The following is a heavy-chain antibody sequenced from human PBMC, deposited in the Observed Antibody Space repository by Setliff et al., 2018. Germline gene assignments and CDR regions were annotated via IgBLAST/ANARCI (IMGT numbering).Heavy chain of an antibody. CDR3: VRGSAYSSGSFDC. CDR2: LSGTGGIT. Sequence: PGGSLRLSCAASGFTFSSYALSWVRQAPGKGLEWVSGLSGTGGITYYADSVKGRFTISRDNSKNTLYLQMNSLRAEDTAMYYCVRGSAYSSGSFDCWGQGTLVTVSS. J-gene: IGHJ4*02. V-gene: IGHV3-23*01. CDR1: GFTFSSYA. D-gene: IGHD3-22*01.